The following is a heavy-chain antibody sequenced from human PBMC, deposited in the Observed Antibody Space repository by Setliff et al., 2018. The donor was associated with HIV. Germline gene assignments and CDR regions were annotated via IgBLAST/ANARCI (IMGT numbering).Heavy chain of an antibody. Sequence: PSETLSLTCSVSGDSISSSSYYWGWIRQPPGKGLEWIGSIYYSGSTYYNPSLNSRVAISVDASKNQFSLKLSSVTAADTAVYYCASLPPLYDSSGYYFVYWGQGTLVTVSS. CDR2: IYYSGST. D-gene: IGHD3-22*01. V-gene: IGHV4-39*01. CDR1: GDSISSSSYY. J-gene: IGHJ4*02. CDR3: ASLPPLYDSSGYYFVY.